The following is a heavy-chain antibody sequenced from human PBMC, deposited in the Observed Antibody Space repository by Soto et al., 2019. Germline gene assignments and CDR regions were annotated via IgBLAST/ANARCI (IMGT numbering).Heavy chain of an antibody. CDR2: ISYDGSNK. CDR1: GFTFSSYG. V-gene: IGHV3-30*18. Sequence: GGSLRLSCAASGFTFSSYGMHWVRQAPGKGLEWVAVISYDGSNKYYAVSVKGRFTISRDNSKNTLYLQMNSLRAEDTAVYYCSKDIVVVPAAMALYYYGMDVWGQGTTVTVSS. D-gene: IGHD2-2*01. J-gene: IGHJ6*02. CDR3: SKDIVVVPAAMALYYYGMDV.